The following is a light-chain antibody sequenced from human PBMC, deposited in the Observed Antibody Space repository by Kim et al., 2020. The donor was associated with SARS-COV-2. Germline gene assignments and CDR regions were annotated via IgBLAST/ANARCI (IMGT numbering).Light chain of an antibody. CDR3: GADHGSGSNFVYV. CDR1: SGYSNYK. J-gene: IGLJ1*01. Sequence: CPLSSGYSNYKVDGYQQRPGKGPRFVMRVGTGGIVGSKGDGIPDRFSVLGSGLNRYLTIKNIQEEDESDYHCGADHGSGSNFVYVFGTGTKVTVL. V-gene: IGLV9-49*01. CDR2: VGTGGIVG.